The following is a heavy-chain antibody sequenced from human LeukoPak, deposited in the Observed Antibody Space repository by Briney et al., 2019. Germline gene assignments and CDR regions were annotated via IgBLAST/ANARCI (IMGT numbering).Heavy chain of an antibody. CDR3: ARQGKTDGSQYFQH. D-gene: IGHD2-15*01. CDR2: IYYSGST. CDR1: GGSISSSDHY. J-gene: IGHJ1*01. V-gene: IGHV4-39*01. Sequence: SETLSLTCTVSGGSISSSDHYWGWIRQPPGKGLEWIGSIYYSGSTYYNPSLKSRVTISVDTSMNQFSLKVNSVTAADTAVYYCARQGKTDGSQYFQHWGQGTLVTVSS.